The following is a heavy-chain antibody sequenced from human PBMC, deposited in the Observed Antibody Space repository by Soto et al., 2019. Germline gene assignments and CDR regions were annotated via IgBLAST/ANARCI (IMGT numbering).Heavy chain of an antibody. Sequence: SETLSLTCTVSGGSISSSTYYWGWIRQPPGKGLEWIGSMYYSGSTYYNTSLKSRVTISVDTSNNQFSLKLSSVTAADTAVYYCARRVTWAFDVWGRGTMVTVSS. CDR2: MYYSGST. V-gene: IGHV4-39*01. CDR1: GGSISSSTYY. CDR3: ARRVTWAFDV. J-gene: IGHJ3*01.